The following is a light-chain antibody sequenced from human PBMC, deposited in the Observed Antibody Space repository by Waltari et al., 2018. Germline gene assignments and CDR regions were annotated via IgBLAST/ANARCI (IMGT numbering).Light chain of an antibody. J-gene: IGLJ3*02. V-gene: IGLV1-47*01. CDR2: RSV. CDR1: NSNIGTHH. Sequence: QSVLTQSPSTSGTPGQRVTISCSGSNSNIGTHHVYWYQKVPGTAPKLLIYRSVLRPSGVPVRFSGSRSGTSASLAISGLRSEDEAHYYCFVWDDSLSGLWVFGAGTKLTVL. CDR3: FVWDDSLSGLWV.